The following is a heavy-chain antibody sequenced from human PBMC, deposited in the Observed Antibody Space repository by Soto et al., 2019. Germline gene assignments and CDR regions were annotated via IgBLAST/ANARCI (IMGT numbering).Heavy chain of an antibody. CDR1: GFTFDDYA. Sequence: LRLSCAASGFTFDDYAMHWVRQAPGKGLALVSVISLNSGSIGYSDSVKGRFNISRENAKNSLYLQMNSLRAEDTALYYCAKEIRPLLLWFGEVPGAFHXWGQATMFTVS. CDR3: AKEIRPLLLWFGEVPGAFHX. D-gene: IGHD3-10*01. J-gene: IGHJ3*02. V-gene: IGHV3-9*01. CDR2: ISLNSGSI.